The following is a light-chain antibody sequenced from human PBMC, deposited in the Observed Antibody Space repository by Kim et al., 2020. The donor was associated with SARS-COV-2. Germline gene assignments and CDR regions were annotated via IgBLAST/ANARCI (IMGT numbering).Light chain of an antibody. V-gene: IGKV3-20*01. J-gene: IGKJ2*01. CDR2: GAS. Sequence: LSPGERATLSCRASQSVSSSYLAWYQQKPGQAPRLLIYGASSRATGIPDRFSGSGSGTDFTLTISRLEPEDCAVYYCQQYGSSPGTFGQGTKLEI. CDR3: QQYGSSPGT. CDR1: QSVSSSY.